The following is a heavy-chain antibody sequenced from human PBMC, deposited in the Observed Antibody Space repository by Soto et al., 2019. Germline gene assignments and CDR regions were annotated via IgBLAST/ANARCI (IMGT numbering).Heavy chain of an antibody. D-gene: IGHD6-19*01. J-gene: IGHJ2*01. CDR3: ARHLSYSSGWTRYFDL. V-gene: IGHV5-10-1*01. CDR2: IDPSDSSI. CDR1: GYSFTSYW. Sequence: EVQLVQSGAEVKKPGESLMISCKGSGYSFTSYWIGWVRQVPGKGVEWMGRIDPSDSSINYSPSFQGHVTISTDTSIRTAYLQWSSLKASDTAMYYWARHLSYSSGWTRYFDLWGRGTLVTVSS.